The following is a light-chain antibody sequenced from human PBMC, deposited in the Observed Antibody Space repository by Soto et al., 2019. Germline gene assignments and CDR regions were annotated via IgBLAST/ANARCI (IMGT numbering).Light chain of an antibody. CDR1: SSDVGGYNY. CDR2: EVS. CDR3: SSYTSSSTPV. J-gene: IGLJ2*01. Sequence: QLVLTQPASVSGSPGQSITISCTGTSSDVGGYNYVSWYQQHPGKAPKLIIYEVSNRPSGVSNRFSGSKSGNTASLTISGLQAEDEADYYCSSYTSSSTPVFGGGTKVTVL. V-gene: IGLV2-14*01.